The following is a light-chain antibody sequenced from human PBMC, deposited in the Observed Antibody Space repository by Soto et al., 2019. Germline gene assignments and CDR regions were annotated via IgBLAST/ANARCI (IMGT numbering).Light chain of an antibody. J-gene: IGLJ1*01. CDR1: SSDVGAYNF. Sequence: QSVLTQPASVSGSPGQSITISCTGTSSDVGAYNFVSWHQQHPGKAPKLMIYNVYDRPSGISYRFSGSKSGNTASLTISGLQGEDEADYYCSAYTVSRTYGFGTGTKVTGL. CDR2: NVY. CDR3: SAYTVSRTYG. V-gene: IGLV2-14*03.